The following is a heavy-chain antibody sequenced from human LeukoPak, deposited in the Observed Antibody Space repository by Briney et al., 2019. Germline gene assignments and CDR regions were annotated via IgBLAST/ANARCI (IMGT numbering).Heavy chain of an antibody. CDR2: ISGSGGST. J-gene: IGHJ4*02. Sequence: GGSLRLSCAASGFTFSTYAMGWVRQAPGKGLEWVSAISGSGGSTDYADSVKGRFTISRDNSKNTLYLQMNSLRAEDTAAYYCATRGDSSGYYVYWGQGTLVTVSS. D-gene: IGHD3-22*01. V-gene: IGHV3-23*01. CDR3: ATRGDSSGYYVY. CDR1: GFTFSTYA.